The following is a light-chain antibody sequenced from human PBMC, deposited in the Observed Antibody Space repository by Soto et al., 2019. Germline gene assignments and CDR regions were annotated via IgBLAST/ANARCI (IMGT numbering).Light chain of an antibody. J-gene: IGKJ1*01. CDR1: QSISSW. V-gene: IGKV1-5*01. CDR3: QQYNSYSTT. CDR2: DAS. Sequence: DIQMTQSPSTLSASVGDRVTITCRASQSISSWLAWYQQKPGKAPKLLIYDASSLESGVPSRFSGSGSGTEFTLTISSLQPDEFATYYCQQYNSYSTTFGQGTKVDIK.